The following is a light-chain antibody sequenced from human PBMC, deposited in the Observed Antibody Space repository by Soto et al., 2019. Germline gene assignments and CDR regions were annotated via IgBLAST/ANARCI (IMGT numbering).Light chain of an antibody. CDR3: QQYGSSFRYT. V-gene: IGKV3-20*01. CDR1: QSVNSNY. CDR2: GAS. J-gene: IGKJ2*01. Sequence: EIVLTQSPGTLSLSPGERATLSCRASQSVNSNYVTWYQQKPGQAPRLLIYGASSSATGIPDRFSGSGSGTDFTLTISRLEPEDFAVYYCQQYGSSFRYTFGQGTKLEIK.